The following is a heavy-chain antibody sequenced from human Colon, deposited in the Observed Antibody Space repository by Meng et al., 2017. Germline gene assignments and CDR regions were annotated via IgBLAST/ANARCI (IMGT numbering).Heavy chain of an antibody. D-gene: IGHD1-1*01. CDR2: IYWDDDK. V-gene: IGHV2-5*02. Sequence: QSTLKESCPTLVKHTQTLTLICTLSGFLLSTRGVCVVWIRQPPGKALEWLAVIYWDDDKRYSPSLKTRVTITKDTSKNQVVLTMTNMDPVDTATYYCARKGALEPLDYWGQGTLVTVSS. J-gene: IGHJ4*02. CDR3: ARKGALEPLDY. CDR1: GFLLSTRGVC.